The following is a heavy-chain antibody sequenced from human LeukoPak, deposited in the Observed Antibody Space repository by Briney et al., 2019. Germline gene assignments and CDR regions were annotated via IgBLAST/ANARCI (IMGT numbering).Heavy chain of an antibody. CDR3: ATGSAAAIIDYFDY. CDR1: GYTFTSYG. V-gene: IGHV1-18*01. Sequence: ASVKVSCKASGYTFTSYGISWVRQAPGQGLEWMGWISAYNGNTNYAQKLQGRVTMTTDTSTSTAYMELSSLRSEDTAVYYCATGSAAAIIDYFDYWGQGTLVTVSS. J-gene: IGHJ4*02. D-gene: IGHD2-2*02. CDR2: ISAYNGNT.